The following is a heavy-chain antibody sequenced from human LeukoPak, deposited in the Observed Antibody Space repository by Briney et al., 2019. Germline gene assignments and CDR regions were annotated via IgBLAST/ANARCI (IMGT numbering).Heavy chain of an antibody. CDR2: IYYSGSP. V-gene: IGHV4-59*02. Sequence: SETLSLTCTASGGSVSNSYWSWIRQPPGKAPQWIGYIYYSGSPIYNPSLNSRVTISLDTSKNQFSLKLSSVTAADTAVYYCAREGYGSRSRDNWLDPWGQGTLVTVSS. D-gene: IGHD3-10*01. CDR1: GGSVSNSY. J-gene: IGHJ5*02. CDR3: AREGYGSRSRDNWLDP.